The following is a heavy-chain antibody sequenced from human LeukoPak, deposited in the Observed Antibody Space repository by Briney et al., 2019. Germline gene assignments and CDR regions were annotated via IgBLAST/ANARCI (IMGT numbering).Heavy chain of an antibody. Sequence: GGSLRLSCAASGFTFSGYAMHWVRQAPGKGLEWAAVISYDGSNKFYADSVKGRFTISRDNSKNTVFLQMNSLRAEDTAVYYCARDRSQRAYSYGPDGEWGQGTLVTVSS. CDR1: GFTFSGYA. CDR3: ARDRSQRAYSYGPDGE. CDR2: ISYDGSNK. J-gene: IGHJ4*02. V-gene: IGHV3-30*01. D-gene: IGHD5-18*01.